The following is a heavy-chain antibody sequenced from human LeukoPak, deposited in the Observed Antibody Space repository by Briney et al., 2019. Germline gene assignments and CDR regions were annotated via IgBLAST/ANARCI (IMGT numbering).Heavy chain of an antibody. CDR3: ARDGAGDSSGSPIES. CDR1: GFTFSSNV. J-gene: IGHJ4*02. CDR2: IPASGGST. V-gene: IGHV3-23*01. Sequence: PGGSLRLSCVASGFTFSSNVMIWVRQARGKGLEWVSSIPASGGSTYYADSVKGRFAISRDNSKNSLYLQMNSLRAEDTAVYYCARDGAGDSSGSPIESWGQGTLVAVSS. D-gene: IGHD3-22*01.